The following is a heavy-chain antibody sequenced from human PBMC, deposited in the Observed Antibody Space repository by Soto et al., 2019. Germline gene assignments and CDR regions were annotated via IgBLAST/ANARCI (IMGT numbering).Heavy chain of an antibody. J-gene: IGHJ4*02. D-gene: IGHD3-10*01. CDR2: IRSKANSYAT. Sequence: GGSLRLSCAASGFTFSGSAMHWVRQASGKGLEWVGRIRSKANSYATAYAASVKGRFTISRDDSKNTAYLQMNSLKTEDTAVYYCTSHPVYGSGSYPLAAGYWGQGTLVTVSS. CDR1: GFTFSGSA. CDR3: TSHPVYGSGSYPLAAGY. V-gene: IGHV3-73*01.